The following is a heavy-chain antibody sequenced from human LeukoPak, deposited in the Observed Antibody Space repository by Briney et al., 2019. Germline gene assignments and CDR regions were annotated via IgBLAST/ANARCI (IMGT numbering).Heavy chain of an antibody. CDR1: GYTFTTYD. CDR2: MNPNSGNT. D-gene: IGHD4-23*01. Sequence: GASVKVSCKASGYTFTTYDINWVRQATGQGLEWMGWMNPNSGNTGYAQKFQGRVTMTRNTSIGTAYMELSSLRSEDTAVCYCARGPNKSDGGNSGSAWFDPWGQGTLVTVSS. CDR3: ARGPNKSDGGNSGSAWFDP. V-gene: IGHV1-8*01. J-gene: IGHJ5*02.